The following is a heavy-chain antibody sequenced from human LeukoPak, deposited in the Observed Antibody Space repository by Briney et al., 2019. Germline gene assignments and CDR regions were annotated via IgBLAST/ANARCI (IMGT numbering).Heavy chain of an antibody. J-gene: IGHJ4*02. D-gene: IGHD3/OR15-3a*01. CDR1: GGTFSSYA. CDR3: TLYNF. CDR2: INGGNGDT. V-gene: IGHV1-3*03. Sequence: ASVKVSCKASGGTFSSYAISWVRQAPGQSLEWMGGINGGNGDTKYSQEFQGRVTISRDTSANTAYMELSNLRSEDMGVYYCTLYNFWGQGTLVTVSS.